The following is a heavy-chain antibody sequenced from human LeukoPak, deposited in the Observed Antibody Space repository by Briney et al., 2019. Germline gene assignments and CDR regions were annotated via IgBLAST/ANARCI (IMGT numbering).Heavy chain of an antibody. J-gene: IGHJ6*03. CDR2: MNPNSGNT. V-gene: IGHV1-8*01. D-gene: IGHD6-13*01. CDR1: GYTFTSYD. CDR3: ARVVKAAALYYYYYYMDV. Sequence: GASVKVSCKASGYTFTSYDINWVRQATGQGLEWMGWMNPNSGNTGYAQKFQGRVTMTRNTSISTAYMKLSSLRSEDTAVYYCARVVKAAALYYYYYYMDVWGKGTTVTVSS.